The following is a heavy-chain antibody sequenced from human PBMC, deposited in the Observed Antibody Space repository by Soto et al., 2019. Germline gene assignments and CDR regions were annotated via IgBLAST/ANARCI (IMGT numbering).Heavy chain of an antibody. Sequence: ASVKVSCKASGYTFTSYDINWVRQATGQGLEWMGWMNPNSGNTGFAQKFQGRVTMTRNTSISTAYMELSSLRSEDTAVYYCAREDEAAAGTWFDPWGQGTLVTVSS. V-gene: IGHV1-8*01. CDR2: MNPNSGNT. D-gene: IGHD6-13*01. J-gene: IGHJ5*02. CDR3: AREDEAAAGTWFDP. CDR1: GYTFTSYD.